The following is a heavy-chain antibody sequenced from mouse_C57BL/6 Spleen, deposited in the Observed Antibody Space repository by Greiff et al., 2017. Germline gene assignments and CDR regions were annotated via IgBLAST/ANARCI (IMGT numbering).Heavy chain of an antibody. CDR3: ARGGRIYWYFDV. V-gene: IGHV5-16*01. Sequence: EVKLMESEGGLVQPGSSMKLSCTASGFTFSDYYMAWVRQVPEKGLEWVANINYDGSSTYYLDSLKSRFIISRDNAKNILYLQMSSLKSEDTATYYGARGGRIYWYFDVWGTGTTVTVSS. CDR1: GFTFSDYY. CDR2: INYDGSST. J-gene: IGHJ1*03.